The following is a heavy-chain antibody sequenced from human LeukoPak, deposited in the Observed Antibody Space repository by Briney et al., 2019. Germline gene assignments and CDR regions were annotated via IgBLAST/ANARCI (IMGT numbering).Heavy chain of an antibody. J-gene: IGHJ4*02. CDR1: GFTFSSYS. V-gene: IGHV3-15*01. Sequence: GGSLRLSCAASGFTFSSYSMNWVRQAPGKGLEWVGRIKSKTDGGTTDYAAPVKGRFTISRDDSKNTLYLQMNSLKTEDTAVYYCTTDFAYSYGYPFDYWGQGTLVTVSS. D-gene: IGHD5-18*01. CDR3: TTDFAYSYGYPFDY. CDR2: IKSKTDGGTT.